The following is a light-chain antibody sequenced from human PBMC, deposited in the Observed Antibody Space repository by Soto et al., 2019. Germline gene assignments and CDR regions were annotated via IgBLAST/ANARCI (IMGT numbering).Light chain of an antibody. Sequence: QCALTQPASVSGSPGQSSTISCTGTSSDVGSYNLVSWYQQHPGKAPKLMIYEGTKRPSGVSDRFSGSRSGNTASLTISGLQAEDEADYYCCSYASSSTYAFGTGTKVTLL. J-gene: IGLJ1*01. CDR2: EGT. CDR1: SSDVGSYNL. V-gene: IGLV2-23*01. CDR3: CSYASSSTYA.